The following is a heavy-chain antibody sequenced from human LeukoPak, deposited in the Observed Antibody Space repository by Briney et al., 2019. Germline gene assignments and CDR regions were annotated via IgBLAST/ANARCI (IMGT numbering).Heavy chain of an antibody. Sequence: KPSETLSLTCAVSGYSISNGYYWVWIRQPPGRGLEWFGSLYHSDSAYYNTSLRSRVSRSVVTSKNQFSLTFSFVTAADTAVYYCARQHDSYYYYYIDVWGSGTTVTVSS. V-gene: IGHV4-38-2*01. CDR3: ARQHDSYYYYYIDV. CDR2: LYHSDSA. J-gene: IGHJ6*03. CDR1: GYSISNGYY.